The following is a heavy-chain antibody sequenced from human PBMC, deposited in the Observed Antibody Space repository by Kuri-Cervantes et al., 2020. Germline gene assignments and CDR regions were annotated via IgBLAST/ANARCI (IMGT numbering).Heavy chain of an antibody. CDR1: GGSISSSNW. D-gene: IGHD6-6*01. V-gene: IGHV4-4*02. CDR2: IYHSGST. J-gene: IGHJ4*02. Sequence: GSLRLSCAVSGGSISSSNWWSWVRQPPGKGLEWIGEIYHSGSTNYNPSLKSRVTISVDKSKNQFSLKLSSVTAADTAVYYCARGPGAPSGIAARPKYFNYWGQGTLVTVSS. CDR3: ARGPGAPSGIAARPKYFNY.